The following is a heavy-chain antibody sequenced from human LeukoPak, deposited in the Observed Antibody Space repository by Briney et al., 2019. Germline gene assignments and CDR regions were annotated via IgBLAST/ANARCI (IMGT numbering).Heavy chain of an antibody. CDR1: GGTFISYA. Sequence: SVKVSCKASGGTFISYAISWVRQAPGEGREWMGRSIPIFGTANYEQTFQGIVTITTDESTSTAYMELSSLRSEDTAVYYCARDSPQPNYDFWSGYSAETKDYYFDYWGQGTLVTVSS. CDR2: SIPIFGTA. CDR3: ARDSPQPNYDFWSGYSAETKDYYFDY. J-gene: IGHJ4*02. V-gene: IGHV1-69*05. D-gene: IGHD3-3*01.